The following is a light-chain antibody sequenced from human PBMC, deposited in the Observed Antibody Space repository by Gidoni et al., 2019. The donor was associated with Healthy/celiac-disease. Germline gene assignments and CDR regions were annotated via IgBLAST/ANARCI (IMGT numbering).Light chain of an antibody. CDR2: EVS. Sequence: QSALTQPASVSGSPRQSITISCTGTSSDVGGYNYVSWYQQHPGKAPKLMIYEVSNRPSGVSNRFSGSKSGNTASRTISGLQAEDEADYYCSSYTSSSTVVFGGGTKLTVL. J-gene: IGLJ2*01. CDR3: SSYTSSSTVV. V-gene: IGLV2-14*01. CDR1: SSDVGGYNY.